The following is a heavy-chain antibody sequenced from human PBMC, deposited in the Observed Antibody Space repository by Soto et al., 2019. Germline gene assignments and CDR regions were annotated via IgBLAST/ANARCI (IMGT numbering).Heavy chain of an antibody. J-gene: IGHJ4*02. CDR1: GFSFTNFA. CDR2: IGASGDIT. CDR3: AKDDFTDRGDDYFDY. Sequence: GGSLRLSCAASGFSFTNFAMSWVRQAPGKGLEWVAGIGASGDITWYADSVKGRLSISRDNSKNTLYLQLNSLRFEDTAVYYCAKDDFTDRGDDYFDYWGPGTPVTVSS. V-gene: IGHV3-23*01. D-gene: IGHD2-21*02.